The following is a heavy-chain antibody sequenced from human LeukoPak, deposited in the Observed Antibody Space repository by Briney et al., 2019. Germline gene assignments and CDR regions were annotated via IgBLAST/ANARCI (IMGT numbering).Heavy chain of an antibody. Sequence: PSETLSLTCTVPGGSISSYYWSWIRQPPGKGLEWIGYIYYSGSTNYNPSLKSRVTISVDTSKNQFSLKLSSVTAADTAVYYCARHSGSYPGAMNAFDIWGQGTMLTVSS. J-gene: IGHJ3*02. V-gene: IGHV4-59*08. CDR2: IYYSGST. CDR1: GGSISSYY. D-gene: IGHD1-26*01. CDR3: ARHSGSYPGAMNAFDI.